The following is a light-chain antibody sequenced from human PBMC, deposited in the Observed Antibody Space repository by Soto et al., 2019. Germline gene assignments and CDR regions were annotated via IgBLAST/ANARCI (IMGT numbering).Light chain of an antibody. J-gene: IGLJ3*02. V-gene: IGLV2-11*01. Sequence: QSALTQPRSVSGSPGQSVTISCTGTSSDVGGYDFVSWYQHHPGKAPKLLIYDVSQRPSGVPDRFSGSKSGTTASLTISGLQAEDEADYHCSSYAGGYTFWVFGGGTKPPS. CDR1: SSDVGGYDF. CDR2: DVS. CDR3: SSYAGGYTFWV.